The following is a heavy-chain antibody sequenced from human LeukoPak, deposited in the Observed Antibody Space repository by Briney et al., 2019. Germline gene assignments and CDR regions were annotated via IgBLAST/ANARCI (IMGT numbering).Heavy chain of an antibody. CDR1: GFTFSSYW. D-gene: IGHD5-18*01. Sequence: PGGSLRLSCAASGFTFSSYWMSWVRQAPGKGLEWVANIKQDGSEKYYVDSVKGRFTISRDNAKNSLYLQMNSLRAEDTAVYYCARAITAMARGKGDYWGQGTLVTVSS. CDR2: IKQDGSEK. V-gene: IGHV3-7*01. J-gene: IGHJ4*02. CDR3: ARAITAMARGKGDY.